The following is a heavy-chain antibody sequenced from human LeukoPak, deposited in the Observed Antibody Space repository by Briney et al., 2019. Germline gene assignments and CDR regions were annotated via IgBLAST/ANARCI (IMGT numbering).Heavy chain of an antibody. CDR2: FSATDGSA. CDR1: GFTVSSYG. V-gene: IGHV3-23*01. Sequence: GGSLRLSCAASGFTVSSYGMTWVRQAPGKGLEWVSAFSATDGSAQYAESVKGRFTISRDNPKNSLYLQMNSLRDEDTAVYYCAKARIASAGTGAFDVWGQGTMVTVSS. D-gene: IGHD6-13*01. CDR3: AKARIASAGTGAFDV. J-gene: IGHJ3*01.